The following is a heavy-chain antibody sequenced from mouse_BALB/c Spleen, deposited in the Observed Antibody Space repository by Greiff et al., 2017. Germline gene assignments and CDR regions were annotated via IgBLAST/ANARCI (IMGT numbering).Heavy chain of an antibody. CDR1: GFSLTSYG. J-gene: IGHJ4*01. Sequence: QVQLKESGPGLVQPSQSLSITCTVSGFSLTSYGVHWVRQSPGKGLEWLGVIWSGGSTDYNAAFISRLSISKDNSKSQVFFKMNSLQANDTAIYYCARNRPYDFYAMDYWGQGTSVTVSS. D-gene: IGHD2-4*01. V-gene: IGHV2-2*02. CDR3: ARNRPYDFYAMDY. CDR2: IWSGGST.